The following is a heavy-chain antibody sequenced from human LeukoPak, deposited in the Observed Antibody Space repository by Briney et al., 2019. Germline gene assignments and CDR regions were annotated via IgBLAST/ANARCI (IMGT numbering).Heavy chain of an antibody. D-gene: IGHD6-13*01. CDR1: GFTFDDYA. V-gene: IGHV3-9*01. J-gene: IGHJ4*02. CDR2: ISWNSGSI. CDR3: AKDFALAAAGWYYIDY. Sequence: SRSLRLSCAASGFTFDDYAMHWVRQAPGNGLEWVSGISWNSGSIGYADSVKGRFTISRDNAKNSLYLQMNSLRAEDTALYYCAKDFALAAAGWYYIDYWGQGTLVTVSS.